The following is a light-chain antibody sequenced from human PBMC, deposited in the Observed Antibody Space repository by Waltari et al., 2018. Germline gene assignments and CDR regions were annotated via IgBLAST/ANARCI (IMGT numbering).Light chain of an antibody. CDR1: SSTVGSYD. CDR2: GNT. Sequence: QSVLTQPPSVSAAPGQKVTIPCSGSSSTVGSYDLSWYQQVPGAAPKLLIYGNTHRPSGIPDRFSGSKSGTATLDITGLQTGDEADYYCATWDSSLNSVVFGGGTKLTVL. CDR3: ATWDSSLNSVV. V-gene: IGLV1-51*01. J-gene: IGLJ2*01.